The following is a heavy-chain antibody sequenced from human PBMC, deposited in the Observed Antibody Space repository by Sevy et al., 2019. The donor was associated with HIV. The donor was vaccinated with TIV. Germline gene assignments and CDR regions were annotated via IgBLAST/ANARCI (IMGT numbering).Heavy chain of an antibody. Sequence: GGSLRLSCAASGFSFDDHAMHWVRQAPGKGLEWVSGISWNSGSIGYADSVKGRFIVSRDNAKKSLYLEMNSLRDEDKGLFFCSKDIYGDWFATRYLDGWGQGTRVTGSS. CDR1: GFSFDDHA. D-gene: IGHD3-9*01. V-gene: IGHV3-9*01. J-gene: IGHJ4*02. CDR2: ISWNSGSI. CDR3: SKDIYGDWFATRYLDG.